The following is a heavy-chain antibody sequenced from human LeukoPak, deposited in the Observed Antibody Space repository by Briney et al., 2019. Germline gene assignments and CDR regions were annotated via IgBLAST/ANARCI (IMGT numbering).Heavy chain of an antibody. Sequence: CXXYPLSSYSFPSLTIRVTISVDTSKNQFSLKLSSVTAADTAVYYCARGADAYDFWSGYYSFDPWGQGTLVTVSS. CDR3: ARGADAYDFWSGYYSFDP. J-gene: IGHJ5*02. CDR2: XXYPLSS. V-gene: IGHV4-31*02. D-gene: IGHD3-3*01.